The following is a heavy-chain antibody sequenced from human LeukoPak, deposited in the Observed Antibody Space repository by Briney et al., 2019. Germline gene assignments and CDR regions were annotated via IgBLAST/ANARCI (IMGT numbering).Heavy chain of an antibody. V-gene: IGHV1-2*02. CDR2: INPNSGGT. J-gene: IGHJ6*03. D-gene: IGHD6-6*01. Sequence: GASVKVSCKASGYTFTGYYMHWVRQAPGQGLEWMGWINPNSGGTNYAQKFQGRVTMTRDTSISTAYMELSRLRSDDTAVYYCAREAGPLIAARPTRYYYYMDVWGKGTTVTVSS. CDR1: GYTFTGYY. CDR3: AREAGPLIAARPTRYYYYMDV.